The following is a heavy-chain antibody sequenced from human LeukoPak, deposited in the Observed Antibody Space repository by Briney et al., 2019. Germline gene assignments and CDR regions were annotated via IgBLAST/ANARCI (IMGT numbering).Heavy chain of an antibody. CDR2: INPNDGDT. CDR3: ARANFLYCSSTTCLFDY. D-gene: IGHD2-2*01. Sequence: ASVKVSCKASGYTFTDYYMHWVRQAPGQGFEWMGWINPNDGDTNYAQKFQGGVAMTRDTSISTAHMEVSRLRSDDTAVYYCARANFLYCSSTTCLFDYWGQGTLVTVSS. V-gene: IGHV1-2*02. J-gene: IGHJ4*02. CDR1: GYTFTDYY.